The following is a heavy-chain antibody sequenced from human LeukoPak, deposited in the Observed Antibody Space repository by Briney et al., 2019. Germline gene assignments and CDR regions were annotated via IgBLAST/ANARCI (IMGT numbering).Heavy chain of an antibody. CDR1: GFTFSSYG. D-gene: IGHD6-19*01. J-gene: IGHJ4*02. CDR3: AREDDGSGWSSDY. V-gene: IGHV3-30*02. CDR2: IRYDGSNK. Sequence: GGTLRLSCAASGFTFSSYGMHWVRQAPGKGLEWVAFIRYDGSNKYYADSVKGRFTISRDNSKNTLYLQMNSLRAEDTAVYYCAREDDGSGWSSDYWGQGTLVTVSS.